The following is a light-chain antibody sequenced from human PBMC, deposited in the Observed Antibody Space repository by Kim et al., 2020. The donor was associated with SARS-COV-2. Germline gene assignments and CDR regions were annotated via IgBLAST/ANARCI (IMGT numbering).Light chain of an antibody. CDR2: EVS. CDR3: CSYAGSYNYV. CDR1: NSYVCSYNY. J-gene: IGLJ1*01. V-gene: IGLV2-11*01. Sequence: GQAVTISCTGTNSYVCSYNYVSWYKQHPAKAPKLRIYEVSKRPSGVPDRFSGSKSGNTASLTISGLQAEDEADYYCCSYAGSYNYVFGTGTKVTVL.